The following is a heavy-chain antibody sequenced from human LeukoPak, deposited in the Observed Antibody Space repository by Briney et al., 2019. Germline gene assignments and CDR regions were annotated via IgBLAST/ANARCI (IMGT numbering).Heavy chain of an antibody. J-gene: IGHJ4*02. CDR1: GYSISINYY. CDR2: IYHSGSS. CDR3: ASSHPRRYFDY. Sequence: SETLSPTCAVPGYSISINYYWGWIRQPPGKGLEWIGSIYHSGSSYYNPSLKSRVTISVDTSKNQFSLKLSSVTAADTAVYYCASSHPRRYFDYWGQGTLVTVSS. V-gene: IGHV4-38-2*01.